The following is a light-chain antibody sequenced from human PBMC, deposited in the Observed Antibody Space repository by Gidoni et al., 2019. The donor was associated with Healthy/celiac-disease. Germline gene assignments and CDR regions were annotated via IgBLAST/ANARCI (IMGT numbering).Light chain of an antibody. Sequence: EIVMTQSPATLSVSPGERATLSCRASQSVSSNLAWYQQKPGQAPRPLIYSASTRATGIPARFSGSGSGTELTLTISSLQSEDFEVYYCQQYNNWPPRITFXQXTRLEIK. CDR1: QSVSSN. V-gene: IGKV3-15*01. J-gene: IGKJ5*01. CDR2: SAS. CDR3: QQYNNWPPRIT.